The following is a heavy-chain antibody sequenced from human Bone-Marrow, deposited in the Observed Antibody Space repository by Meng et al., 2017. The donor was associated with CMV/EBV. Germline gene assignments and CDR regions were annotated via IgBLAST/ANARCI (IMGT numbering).Heavy chain of an antibody. D-gene: IGHD2-2*01. CDR3: AKAQRHSYIVVVPAAFDY. Sequence: GESLKISCAASGFTFSSYAMSWVRQAPGKGLEWVSAISGSGGSTYYADSVKGRFTISRDNSKNTLYLQMNSLRAEDTAVYYCAKAQRHSYIVVVPAAFDYWGQGILVTVSS. J-gene: IGHJ4*02. V-gene: IGHV3-23*01. CDR2: ISGSGGST. CDR1: GFTFSSYA.